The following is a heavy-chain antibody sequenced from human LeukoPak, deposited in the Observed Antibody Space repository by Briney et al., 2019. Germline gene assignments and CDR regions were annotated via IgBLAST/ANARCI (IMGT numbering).Heavy chain of an antibody. Sequence: PGGSLRLSCAASGFTFSSYWMHWVRQAPGKGLVWVSRINSDGSSKIYADSVKGRFTISRDNSKNTLYLQMNRLRAEDTAVYLCERSWYYYGGSGYYGLWGQEIVVPVFS. CDR1: GFTFSSYW. CDR2: INSDGSSK. J-gene: IGHJ4*02. D-gene: IGHD3-22*01. V-gene: IGHV3-74*01. CDR3: ERSWYYYGGSGYYGL.